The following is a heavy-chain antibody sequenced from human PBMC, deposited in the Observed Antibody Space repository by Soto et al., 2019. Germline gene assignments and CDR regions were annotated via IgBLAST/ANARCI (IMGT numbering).Heavy chain of an antibody. CDR1: GYTFTSYA. J-gene: IGHJ4*02. V-gene: IGHV1-3*01. D-gene: IGHD6-13*01. CDR3: ARVRWRAAPAGLDY. CDR2: INAGNGNT. Sequence: VASVKVSCKASGYTFTSYAMHWVRQAPGQRLEWMGWINAGNGNTKYSQKFQGRVTITRDTSASTAYMELSSLRSEDTAVYYCARVRWRAAPAGLDYWGQGTLVTASS.